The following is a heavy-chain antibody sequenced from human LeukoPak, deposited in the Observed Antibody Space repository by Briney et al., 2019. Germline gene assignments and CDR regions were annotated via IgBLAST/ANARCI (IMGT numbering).Heavy chain of an antibody. CDR2: IIPIFGTA. V-gene: IGHV1-69*13. Sequence: GASVKVSCKASGGTFSSYAISWVRQAPGQGLEWMGGIIPIFGTANYAQKFQGRVTITADESTSTAYMELSSLRSEDTAVYYCARQVIVKNPLDYWGQGTLVTVSS. J-gene: IGHJ4*02. CDR1: GGTFSSYA. D-gene: IGHD3-22*01. CDR3: ARQVIVKNPLDY.